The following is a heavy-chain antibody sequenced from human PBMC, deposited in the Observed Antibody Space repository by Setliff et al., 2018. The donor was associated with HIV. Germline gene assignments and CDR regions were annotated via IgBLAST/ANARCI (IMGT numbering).Heavy chain of an antibody. J-gene: IGHJ4*02. V-gene: IGHV1-18*04. Sequence: GASVKVSCKASGYTFTSHYMHWVRQAPGQGLEWMGWVSPYNGDTKYAQKFQGRVTMTTDTSARTGYMELRNLRSDDTAVYYCARYNFWSGYESDYWGQGTLVTVSS. CDR3: ARYNFWSGYESDY. CDR1: GYTFTSHY. D-gene: IGHD3-3*01. CDR2: VSPYNGDT.